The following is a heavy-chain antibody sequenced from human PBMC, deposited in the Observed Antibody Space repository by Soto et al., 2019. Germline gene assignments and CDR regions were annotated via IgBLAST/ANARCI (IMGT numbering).Heavy chain of an antibody. V-gene: IGHV1-18*01. CDR2: ISAYNGNT. J-gene: IGHJ6*02. D-gene: IGHD6-19*01. CDR1: GYTFTSYG. CDR3: ARGLAVAVDYYYGMDV. Sequence: QVQLVQSGAEVKKPGASVKVSCKASGYTFTSYGISWVRQAPGQGLEWMGWISAYNGNTNYAQQLQGRVTMTTDTSTSTADMELRSLRSDDTAVYYCARGLAVAVDYYYGMDVWGQGTTVTVSS.